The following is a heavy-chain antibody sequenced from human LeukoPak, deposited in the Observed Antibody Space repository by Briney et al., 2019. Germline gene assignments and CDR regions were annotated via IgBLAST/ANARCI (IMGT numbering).Heavy chain of an antibody. D-gene: IGHD2-15*01. Sequence: ASVKVSCKGSGYSFTNYWIGWVRQMPGKGPEWMGIIYPGDSDTKYSQSFQGQVTISADKSISTAYLQWSSLKASDTAMYYCARQIDCSGGSCPRSFDLWGRGTLVTVSS. CDR2: IYPGDSDT. CDR3: ARQIDCSGGSCPRSFDL. J-gene: IGHJ2*01. CDR1: GYSFTNYW. V-gene: IGHV5-51*01.